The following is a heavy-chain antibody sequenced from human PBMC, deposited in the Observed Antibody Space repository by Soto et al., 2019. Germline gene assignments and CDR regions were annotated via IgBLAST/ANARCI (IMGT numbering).Heavy chain of an antibody. V-gene: IGHV3-53*01. Sequence: PGGSLRLSCAVSGFTFSDHFMDWVRQAPGKGLEWVSLIYSGDSTYYTDSVKGRFTISRDNSKNTLYLQMSSLRAEDTAVYYCARDKSWGPGTLVTVSS. J-gene: IGHJ5*02. CDR2: IYSGDST. CDR3: ARDKS. CDR1: GFTFSDHF.